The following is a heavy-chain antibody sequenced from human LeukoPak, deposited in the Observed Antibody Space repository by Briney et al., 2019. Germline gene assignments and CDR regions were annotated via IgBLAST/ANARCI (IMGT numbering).Heavy chain of an antibody. CDR3: ARAPFRGHPAAAGTVNYYFYYYMDV. D-gene: IGHD6-13*01. CDR2: MNPNSGNT. Sequence: ASVKVSCKASGYTFTSYDINWVRQATGQGLEWMGWMNPNSGNTGYAQKFQGRVTITRNTSISTAYMELSSLRSDDTAVYYCARAPFRGHPAAAGTVNYYFYYYMDVWGKGTTVTVSS. CDR1: GYTFTSYD. J-gene: IGHJ6*03. V-gene: IGHV1-8*03.